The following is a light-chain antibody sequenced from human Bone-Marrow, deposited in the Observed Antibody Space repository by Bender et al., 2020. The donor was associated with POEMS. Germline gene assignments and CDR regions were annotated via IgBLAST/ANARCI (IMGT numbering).Light chain of an antibody. CDR1: ALVKQY. CDR2: KDT. Sequence: SYELTQPSWVSVSPGQTARITCSGDALVKQYTFWYQQKPGQAPVVIIYKDTRRSSGIPERFSGSSSGTTVTLTISGVQAEDEADYYCQSADSSGTHVFGTGTKVTVL. J-gene: IGLJ1*01. CDR3: QSADSSGTHV. V-gene: IGLV3-25*03.